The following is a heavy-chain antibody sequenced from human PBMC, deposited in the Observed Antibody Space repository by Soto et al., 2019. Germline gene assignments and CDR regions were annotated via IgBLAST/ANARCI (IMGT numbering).Heavy chain of an antibody. CDR2: IKPSGGGT. Sequence: ASVKVSCKASGYTFTSYYMHWVRQAPGQGLEWKGNIKPSGGGTTYAQKFQGRVTISRDTSTSTVYMEVSSLRSEDTAVYYCAREMPSTYYFDYWGQGALVTVSS. CDR1: GYTFTSYY. D-gene: IGHD2-2*01. J-gene: IGHJ4*02. CDR3: AREMPSTYYFDY. V-gene: IGHV1-46*03.